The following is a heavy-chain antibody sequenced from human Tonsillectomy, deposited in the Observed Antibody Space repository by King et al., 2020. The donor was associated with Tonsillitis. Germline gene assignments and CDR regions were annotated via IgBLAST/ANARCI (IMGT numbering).Heavy chain of an antibody. J-gene: IGHJ4*02. V-gene: IGHV3-48*01. Sequence: EVQLVESGGGLVQPGGSLRLSCAASGFTFSSYSMNWVRQAPGKGLEWVSYISSTSSTIYYADSVKGRFTISRDKAKNSLYLQMDSMRAEDTAVYYCAGPVGAHPWGYWGQGTLVTVSS. CDR2: ISSTSSTI. CDR1: GFTFSSYS. D-gene: IGHD1-26*01. CDR3: AGPVGAHPWGY.